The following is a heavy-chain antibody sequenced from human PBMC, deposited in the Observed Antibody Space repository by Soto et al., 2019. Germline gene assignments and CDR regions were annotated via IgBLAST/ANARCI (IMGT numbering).Heavy chain of an antibody. V-gene: IGHV3-23*01. CDR2: ISGSGGST. J-gene: IGHJ4*02. Sequence: LRLSCAASGLTFSSYAMSWVRQAPGKGLEWVSAISGSGGSTYYADSVKGRFTISRDNSKNTLYLQMNSLRAEDTAVYYCAKDLEGVYCSSTSCRPPQYFDYWGQGTLVTVSS. D-gene: IGHD2-2*01. CDR1: GLTFSSYA. CDR3: AKDLEGVYCSSTSCRPPQYFDY.